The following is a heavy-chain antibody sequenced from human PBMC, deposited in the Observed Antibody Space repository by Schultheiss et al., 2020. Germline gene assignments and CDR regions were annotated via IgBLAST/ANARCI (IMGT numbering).Heavy chain of an antibody. CDR3: ARDKRNTSPFDY. V-gene: IGHV1-18*01. CDR1: GYTFTSYD. Sequence: GSVKVSCKASGYTFTSYDINWVRQATGQGLEWMGWMNPNSGNTNYAQKLQGRVTMTTDTSTSTAYMELRSLRSDDTAVYYCARDKRNTSPFDYWGQGTLVTVSS. D-gene: IGHD1-1*01. J-gene: IGHJ4*02. CDR2: MNPNSGNT.